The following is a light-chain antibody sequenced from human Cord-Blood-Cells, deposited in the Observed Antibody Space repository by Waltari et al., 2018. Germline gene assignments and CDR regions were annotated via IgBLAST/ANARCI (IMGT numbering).Light chain of an antibody. V-gene: IGLV2-14*01. CDR1: SSDVGGYNY. J-gene: IGLJ2*01. CDR2: DVS. Sequence: QSALTQPASVSGSPGQSITIPCTGTSSDVGGYNYVSWYQQHPGNAPKLMIYDVSQRPSGVSNRFSGSKSGNTASLTISGLQAEDEADYYCSSYTSSSTVVFGGGTKLTVL. CDR3: SSYTSSSTVV.